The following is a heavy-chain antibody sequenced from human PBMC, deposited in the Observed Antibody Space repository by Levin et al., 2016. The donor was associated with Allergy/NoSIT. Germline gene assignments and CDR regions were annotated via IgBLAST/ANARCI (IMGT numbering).Heavy chain of an antibody. Sequence: SETLSLTCTVSGGSISSSSYYWGWIRQPPGKGLEWIRSIYYSGSTYYNPSLKSRVTISVDTSKNQFSLKLSSVTAADTAVYYCARDGRYLYGDYAWGQGTLVTVSS. D-gene: IGHD4-17*01. V-gene: IGHV4-39*07. J-gene: IGHJ5*02. CDR1: GGSISSSSYY. CDR2: IYYSGST. CDR3: ARDGRYLYGDYA.